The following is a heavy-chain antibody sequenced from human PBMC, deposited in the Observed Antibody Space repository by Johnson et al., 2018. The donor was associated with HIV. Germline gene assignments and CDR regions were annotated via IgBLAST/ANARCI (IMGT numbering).Heavy chain of an antibody. CDR3: AKDSMGFNWNQFEAFDI. CDR2: IRYDGSNK. J-gene: IGHJ3*02. Sequence: QVQLVESGGGLVQPGGSLRLSCAASGFTFSDYYMSWIRQAPGKGLEWVAFIRYDGSNKYYADSVKGRFTISRDNSKNTLYLQMNSLRAEDTAVYYCAKDSMGFNWNQFEAFDIWGQGTMVTVSS. CDR1: GFTFSDYY. D-gene: IGHD1-20*01. V-gene: IGHV3-30*02.